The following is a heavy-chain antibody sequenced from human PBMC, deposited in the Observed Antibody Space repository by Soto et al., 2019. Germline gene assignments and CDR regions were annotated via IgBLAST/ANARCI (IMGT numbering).Heavy chain of an antibody. Sequence: PSETLSLTCTVSGGSISSGGYYWSWIRQHPGKGLEWIGYIYYSGSTYYNPSLKSRVTISVDTSKNQFSLKLSSVTAADTAVCYCVSLGIVATPDGTHYYYYGMDVWGQGTTVTVSS. V-gene: IGHV4-31*03. CDR3: VSLGIVATPDGTHYYYYGMDV. J-gene: IGHJ6*02. D-gene: IGHD5-12*01. CDR1: GGSISSGGYY. CDR2: IYYSGST.